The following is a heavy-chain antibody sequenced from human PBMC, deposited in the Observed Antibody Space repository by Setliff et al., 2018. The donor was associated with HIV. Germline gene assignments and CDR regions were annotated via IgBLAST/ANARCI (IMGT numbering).Heavy chain of an antibody. CDR1: GYTFTASY. D-gene: IGHD3-10*02. V-gene: IGHV1-2*02. J-gene: IGHJ4*02. CDR3: ARVFGVRQAFDN. Sequence: ASVKVSCKTSGYTFTASYLHWVRQAPGQGLQWMGWMHPNSGATKYAQKFRGRVTMTRDTSITTAYMELSRLSSDDTAVYYCARVFGVRQAFDNWGQGTLVTVSS. CDR2: MHPNSGAT.